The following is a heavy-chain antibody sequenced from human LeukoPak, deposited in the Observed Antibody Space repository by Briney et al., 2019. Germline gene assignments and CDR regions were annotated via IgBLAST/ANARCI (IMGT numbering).Heavy chain of an antibody. V-gene: IGHV4-39*01. J-gene: IGHJ3*02. CDR2: IYYSGST. CDR3: ARQGRITIFGVAEDAFDI. CDR1: GGSISSSSYY. Sequence: SETLSLTCTVSGGSISSSSYYWGWIRQPPGMGLEWIGSIYYSGSTYYNPSLKSRVTISVDTSKNQFSLKLSSVTAADTAVYYCARQGRITIFGVAEDAFDIWGQGTMVTVSS. D-gene: IGHD3-3*01.